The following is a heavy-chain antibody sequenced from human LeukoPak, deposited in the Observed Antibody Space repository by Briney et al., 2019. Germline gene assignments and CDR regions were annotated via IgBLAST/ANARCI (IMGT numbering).Heavy chain of an antibody. J-gene: IGHJ1*01. D-gene: IGHD1-26*01. CDR2: IYSGGST. Sequence: PGGSLRLSCAASGFTVSSNYMSWVRQAPGKGLEWVSVIYSGGSTYYADSVKGRFTISRDNSKNTLYLQMNSLRAEDTAVYYCARDLMSSYYLTTEYFQHWGQGTLVTVSS. CDR1: GFTVSSNY. CDR3: ARDLMSSYYLTTEYFQH. V-gene: IGHV3-53*01.